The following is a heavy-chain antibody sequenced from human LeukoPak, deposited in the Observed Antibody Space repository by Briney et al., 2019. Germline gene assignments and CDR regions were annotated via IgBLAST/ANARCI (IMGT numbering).Heavy chain of an antibody. V-gene: IGHV4-30-2*01. Sequence: SQTLSLTCTVSGGSISSGGYYWSWIRQPPGKGLEWIGYIYHSGSTYYNPSLKSRVTISVDRSKNQFSLKLSSVTAADTAVYYCASGSSSWLPDYWGQGTLVTVSS. D-gene: IGHD6-13*01. CDR3: ASGSSSWLPDY. CDR1: GGSISSGGYY. J-gene: IGHJ4*02. CDR2: IYHSGST.